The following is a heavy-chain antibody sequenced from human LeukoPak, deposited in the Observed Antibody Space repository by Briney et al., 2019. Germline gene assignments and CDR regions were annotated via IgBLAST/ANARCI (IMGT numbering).Heavy chain of an antibody. J-gene: IGHJ4*02. CDR2: IYYSGST. CDR1: GGSISSYY. CDR3: ASQIWCVDTAMVPYFDY. V-gene: IGHV4-59*08. D-gene: IGHD5-18*01. Sequence: SETLSLTCTVSGGSISSYYWSWIRQPPGKGLEWIGYIYYSGSTNYNPSLKSRVTISVDTSKNQFSLKLSSVTAADTAVYYCASQIWCVDTAMVPYFDYWGQGTLVTVSS.